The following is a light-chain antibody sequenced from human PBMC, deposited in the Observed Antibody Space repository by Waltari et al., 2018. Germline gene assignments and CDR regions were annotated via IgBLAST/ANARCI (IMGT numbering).Light chain of an antibody. J-gene: IGLJ3*02. V-gene: IGLV4-69*01. CDR3: QTGGNGTWV. CDR1: RRHTRNI. Sequence: HLVLTQSPSASASLGASVRLTCPLARRHTRNIIPWLRQQPENGPRYLMKVNSDGSHRKGEEIPDRFSGSGSGAERYLTISNVQSEDEADYYCQTGGNGTWVFGGGTKLTVL. CDR2: VNSDGSH.